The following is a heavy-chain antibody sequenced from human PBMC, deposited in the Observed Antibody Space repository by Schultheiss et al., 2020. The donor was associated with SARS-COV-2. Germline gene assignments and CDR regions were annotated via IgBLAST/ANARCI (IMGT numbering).Heavy chain of an antibody. CDR1: GFTFSSYS. J-gene: IGHJ4*02. D-gene: IGHD4-17*01. Sequence: GGSLRLSCAASGFTFSSYSMNWVRQPPGKGLEWVSSISSSSSYIYYADSVKGRFTISRDNAKNSLYLQMNSLRAEDTAVYYCARGGSYGELLWYFDYWGQGTLVTVSS. CDR3: ARGGSYGELLWYFDY. CDR2: ISSSSSYI. V-gene: IGHV3-21*01.